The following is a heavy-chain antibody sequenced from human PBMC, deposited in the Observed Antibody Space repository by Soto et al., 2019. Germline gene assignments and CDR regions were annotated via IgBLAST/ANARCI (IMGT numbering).Heavy chain of an antibody. CDR3: TTLRLDP. J-gene: IGHJ5*02. CDR1: GYTFTALY. V-gene: IGHV1-2*02. D-gene: IGHD3-9*01. CDR2: VNPNTGVT. Sequence: GSVHVSCQAAGYTFTALYMNWVRQAPGQGLEWMGWVNPNTGVTRYAQKFQGRVTMTRDTSINTAYMELSGLTSDDTAVYYCTTLRLDPWGQGTLVTVSS.